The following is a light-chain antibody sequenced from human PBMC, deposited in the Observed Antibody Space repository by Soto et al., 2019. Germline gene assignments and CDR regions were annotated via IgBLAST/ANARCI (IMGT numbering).Light chain of an antibody. CDR3: SSSTNTKTLVI. CDR1: NSDIGRYKF. Sequence: QSALTQPASVSGSPGQSITISCTGTNSDIGRYKFVSWFQQHPGKAPKLMIFEGTNRPSGVSNRFSGSKSGNTASLTISGLQAEDEAIYFCSSSTNTKTLVIFGGGTKVTVL. V-gene: IGLV2-14*01. CDR2: EGT. J-gene: IGLJ2*01.